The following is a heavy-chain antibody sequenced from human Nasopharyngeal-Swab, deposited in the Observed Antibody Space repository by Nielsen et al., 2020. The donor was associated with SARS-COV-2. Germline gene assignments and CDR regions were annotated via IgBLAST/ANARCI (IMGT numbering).Heavy chain of an antibody. D-gene: IGHD6-19*01. CDR1: GDSVSGNRAA. Sequence: SETLSLTCVISGDSVSGNRAAWHWIRQSPSRGLEWLGRAYYRSTWYHDYAVSVQGRVSINPDTSKNLFSLQLNSVTPDDTAVYYCARGSHNSGWFWGRGALVTVSS. CDR3: ARGSHNSGWF. V-gene: IGHV6-1*01. J-gene: IGHJ4*02. CDR2: AYYRSTWYH.